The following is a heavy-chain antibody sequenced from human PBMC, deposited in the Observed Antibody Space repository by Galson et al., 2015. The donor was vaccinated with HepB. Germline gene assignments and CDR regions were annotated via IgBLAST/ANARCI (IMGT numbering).Heavy chain of an antibody. Sequence: SLRLSCAASGFTFSSYSMNWVRQAPGKGLEWVSYISSSSSTIYYADSVKGRFTISRDNAKNSLYLQMNSLRAEDTAVYYCARVYHHHYYYYYYMDVWGKGTTVTVSS. CDR2: ISSSSSTI. D-gene: IGHD2-8*01. V-gene: IGHV3-48*01. CDR1: GFTFSSYS. CDR3: ARVYHHHYYYYYYMDV. J-gene: IGHJ6*03.